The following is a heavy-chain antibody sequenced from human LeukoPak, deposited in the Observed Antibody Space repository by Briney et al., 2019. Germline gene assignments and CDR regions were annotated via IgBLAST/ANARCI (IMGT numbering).Heavy chain of an antibody. J-gene: IGHJ4*02. Sequence: PSETLSLTCIVSGASIMKGDYYWSWIRQAPGKGLEWIGYHYYSGTTNYTPSLKSRVGISVDTFRNQFSLRLSSVTAADTAVYYCARGRYYGDYIDYWGQGALVTVSS. CDR2: HYYSGTT. V-gene: IGHV4-30-4*01. CDR1: GASIMKGDYY. D-gene: IGHD4-17*01. CDR3: ARGRYYGDYIDY.